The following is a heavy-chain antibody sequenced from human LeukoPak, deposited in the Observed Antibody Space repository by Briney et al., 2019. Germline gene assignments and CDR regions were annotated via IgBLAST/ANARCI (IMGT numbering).Heavy chain of an antibody. CDR1: GDSISSSSYY. D-gene: IGHD6-6*01. CDR3: ARDLSIAARPFFDY. Sequence: PSETLSLTCTVSGDSISSSSYYWGWIRQPPGKGLEWIGSIYYSGSTYYNPSLKSRVTISVDTSKNQFSLKLSSVTAADTAVYYCARDLSIAARPFFDYWGQGTLVTVSS. J-gene: IGHJ4*02. V-gene: IGHV4-39*07. CDR2: IYYSGST.